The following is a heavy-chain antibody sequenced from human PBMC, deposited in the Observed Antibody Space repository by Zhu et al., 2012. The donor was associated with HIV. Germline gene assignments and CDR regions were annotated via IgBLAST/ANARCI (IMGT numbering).Heavy chain of an antibody. V-gene: IGHV4-30-4*01. J-gene: IGHJ3*02. D-gene: IGHD6-13*01. CDR3: ARRVGAATGSYAFDI. CDR1: GASIGSGDYY. Sequence: QVQLQESGPGLVKPSQTLSLTCTVSGASIGSGDYYWSWIRQPPGKGLEWIGYMYHSGSTYYNPSLKSRVALSVDTSKNQFSLKMTSVTGADTAVYYCARRVGAATGSYAFDIVGPRDSGHRLF. CDR2: MYHSGST.